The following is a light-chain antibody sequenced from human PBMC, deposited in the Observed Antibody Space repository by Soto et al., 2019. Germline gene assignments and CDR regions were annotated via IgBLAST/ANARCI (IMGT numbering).Light chain of an antibody. CDR2: EVS. CDR1: ASDVGGYNS. CDR3: NSFTTSYTYV. V-gene: IGLV2-14*01. Sequence: QSVLTQPASVSGSPGQSITISCTGTASDVGGYNSVSWYQQHPGKAPKLMIYEVSHRPSGVSNRFSGSKSGNTASLTISGLQAEDEADYYCNSFTTSYTYVFGTGTKLTVL. J-gene: IGLJ1*01.